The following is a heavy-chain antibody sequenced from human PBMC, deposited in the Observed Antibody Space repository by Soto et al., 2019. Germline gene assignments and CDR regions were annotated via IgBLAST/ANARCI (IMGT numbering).Heavy chain of an antibody. J-gene: IGHJ4*02. CDR3: ARAASSTWYLAY. V-gene: IGHV3-64*01. D-gene: IGHD6-13*01. CDR2: LTNNGGTT. CDR1: GFTFSTYA. Sequence: DVQLVESGGGLVQHGGSLRLSCVASGFTFSTYAMHWVRQAPGKGLEYVSALTNNGGTTYYATSVKGRFTISRDNSKNTLYLQMGSLRAEDMAVYYCARAASSTWYLAYWGQGTLVTVSS.